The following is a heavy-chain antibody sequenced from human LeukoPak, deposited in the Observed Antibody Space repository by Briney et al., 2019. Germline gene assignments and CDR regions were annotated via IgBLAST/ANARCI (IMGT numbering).Heavy chain of an antibody. J-gene: IGHJ4*02. CDR1: GFTFSSYN. V-gene: IGHV3-21*01. CDR2: ISSSSSYI. CDR3: ARDIVGATKVGY. D-gene: IGHD1-26*01. Sequence: GGSLRLSCAASGFTFSSYNMNWVRQAPGKGLEWVSSISSSSSYIYYADSVKGRFTISRDNAKNSLYLQMNSLRAEDTAVYYCARDIVGATKVGYWGQGTLVTVSS.